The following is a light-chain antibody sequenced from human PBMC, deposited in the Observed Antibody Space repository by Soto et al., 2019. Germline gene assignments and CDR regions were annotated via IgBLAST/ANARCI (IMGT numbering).Light chain of an antibody. V-gene: IGKV3-11*01. CDR2: DAY. CDR1: QSVSSY. CDR3: QQRSNWPPIT. Sequence: EIVLTQSPATLSFSPGERATLSCRASQSVSSYLAWYQQKPGQAPRLLIYDAYNRATGIPARFSGSGSGTDFTLTISSLEPEDFAVYYCQQRSNWPPITCGQGTRLEIK. J-gene: IGKJ5*01.